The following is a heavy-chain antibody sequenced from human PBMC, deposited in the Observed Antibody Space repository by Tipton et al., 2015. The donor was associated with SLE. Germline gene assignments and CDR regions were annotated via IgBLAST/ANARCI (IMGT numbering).Heavy chain of an antibody. V-gene: IGHV4-38-2*02. CDR2: IYHSGSA. Sequence: TLSLTCTVSDFSITTGFYWSWIRQSPGKGLEWTGSIYHSGSAYYHPSHKSRVTISADTSKNHFSLNVTSVTAADTAVYFCARGRYSETYYFDHWGQGILVTVSS. CDR1: DFSITTGFY. D-gene: IGHD4-11*01. CDR3: ARGRYSETYYFDH. J-gene: IGHJ4*02.